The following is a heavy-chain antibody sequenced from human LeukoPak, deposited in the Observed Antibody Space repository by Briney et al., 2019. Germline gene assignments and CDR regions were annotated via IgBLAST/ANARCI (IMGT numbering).Heavy chain of an antibody. V-gene: IGHV3-7*01. CDR1: GFTFSSYW. Sequence: GGSLRLSCAASGFTFSSYWMSWVRQAPGKGLEWVANIKQDGSEKYYVDSVKGRFTISRDNAKNSLYLQMNSLRAEDTAVYYCARDLSSSWPLNDAFDIWGQGRMVTVSS. CDR2: IKQDGSEK. D-gene: IGHD6-13*01. J-gene: IGHJ3*02. CDR3: ARDLSSSWPLNDAFDI.